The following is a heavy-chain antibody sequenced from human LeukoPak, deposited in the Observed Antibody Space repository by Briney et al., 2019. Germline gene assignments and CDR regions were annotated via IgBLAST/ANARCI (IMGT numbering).Heavy chain of an antibody. D-gene: IGHD2-2*01. J-gene: IGHJ4*02. Sequence: GGSLRLSYAASGFTVSTNYMSWVRQAPGKGLEWVSVLYRGGGAAYADSVKGRFTISRDNSKNTLYLQMNSLRAEDTAVYYCAKEVGYFDYWGQGTLVTVSS. CDR3: AKEVGYFDY. CDR2: LYRGGGA. V-gene: IGHV3-66*01. CDR1: GFTVSTNY.